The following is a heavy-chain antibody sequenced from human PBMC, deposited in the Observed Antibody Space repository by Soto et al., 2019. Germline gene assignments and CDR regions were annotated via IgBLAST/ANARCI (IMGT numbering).Heavy chain of an antibody. V-gene: IGHV4-4*07. CDR2: IYTSVST. CDR1: GGSISSYY. J-gene: IGHJ4*02. Sequence: SETLSLTCTVSGGSISSYYWSWIRQPAGKGLEWIGRIYTSVSTNYNPSLKSRVTMSVDTSKNQFSLKLSSVTAADTAVYYCARSGIWFGRTDYWGQGTLVTVSS. CDR3: ARSGIWFGRTDY. D-gene: IGHD3-10*01.